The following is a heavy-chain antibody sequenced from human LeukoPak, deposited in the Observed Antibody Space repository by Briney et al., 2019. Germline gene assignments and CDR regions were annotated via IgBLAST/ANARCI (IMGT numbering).Heavy chain of an antibody. V-gene: IGHV3-23*01. D-gene: IGHD4-17*01. CDR2: ISDSGGTT. J-gene: IGHJ4*02. CDR3: AKFHDYGDYNDY. CDR1: GYSISSGYY. Sequence: PSETLSLTCTVSGYSISSGYYWGWVRQAPGKGLEWVSAISDSGGTTYYADSVKGRFTISRDNSKNTLYLQMNSLRAEDTAVYYCAKFHDYGDYNDYWGQGTLVTVSS.